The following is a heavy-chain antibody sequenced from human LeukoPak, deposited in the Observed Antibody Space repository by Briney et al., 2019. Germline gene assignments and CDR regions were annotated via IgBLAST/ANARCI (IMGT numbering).Heavy chain of an antibody. V-gene: IGHV3-23*01. CDR3: AKASRPSIAVAGALHNY. J-gene: IGHJ4*02. Sequence: GGSLRLSCAASGFTFSSYAMSWVRQAPGQGLEWVSAISGSGGSTYYADSVKGRFTISRDNSKNTLYLQMNSLRAEDTAVYYCAKASRPSIAVAGALHNYWGQGTLVTVSS. CDR2: ISGSGGST. CDR1: GFTFSSYA. D-gene: IGHD6-19*01.